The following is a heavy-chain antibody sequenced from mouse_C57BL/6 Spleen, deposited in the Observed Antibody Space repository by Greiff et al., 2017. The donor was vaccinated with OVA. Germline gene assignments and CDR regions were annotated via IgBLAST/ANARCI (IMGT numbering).Heavy chain of an antibody. D-gene: IGHD2-4*01. CDR3: ARGLYYDYQAWFAD. CDR2: IYPGSGNT. Sequence: VQLQQSGPELVKPGASVKISCKASGYSFTSYYIHWVKQRPGQGLEWIGWIYPGSGNTKYNEKFKGKATLTADTSSSTAYMQLSSLTSEDSAVYYCARGLYYDYQAWFADWGQGTLVTVSA. V-gene: IGHV1-66*01. J-gene: IGHJ3*01. CDR1: GYSFTSYY.